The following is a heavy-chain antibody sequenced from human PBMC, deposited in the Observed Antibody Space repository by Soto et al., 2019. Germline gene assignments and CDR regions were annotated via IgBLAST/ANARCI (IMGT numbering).Heavy chain of an antibody. D-gene: IGHD2-15*01. CDR2: IYYSGST. V-gene: IGHV4-31*03. Sequence: PSETLSLTCTVSGGSISSGGYYWSWIRKHPGKGLEWIGHIYYSGSTYYNPSLKSRVTISVDTSKNQFSLKLSSVTAADTAVYYCARDSPGRYYYYYYYMDVWGKGTTVTVSS. CDR3: ARDSPGRYYYYYYYMDV. J-gene: IGHJ6*03. CDR1: GGSISSGGYY.